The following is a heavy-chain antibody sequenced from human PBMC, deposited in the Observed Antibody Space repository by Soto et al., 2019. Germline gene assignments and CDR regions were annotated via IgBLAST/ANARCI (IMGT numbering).Heavy chain of an antibody. CDR1: GCTFISYA. D-gene: IGHD3-3*01. CDR2: ISYDGSNK. CDR3: ARDRAYDFWSGYLPYYYGMDV. Sequence: PGGSLRLSCAASGCTFISYAMHWVRQAPGKGLEWVAVISYDGSNKYYADSVKGRFTISRDNSKNTLYLEMNSLRAEDTAVYYCARDRAYDFWSGYLPYYYGMDVWGQGTTVTVSS. J-gene: IGHJ6*02. V-gene: IGHV3-30-3*01.